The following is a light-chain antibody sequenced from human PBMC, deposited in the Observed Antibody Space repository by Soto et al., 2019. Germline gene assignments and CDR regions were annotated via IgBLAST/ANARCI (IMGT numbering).Light chain of an antibody. CDR2: GAS. J-gene: IGKJ4*01. CDR1: QSVSSSY. Sequence: ESVLTQSPGTLPLSPGERATLSCRASQSVSSSYLAWYQQKPGQAPRLLIYGASSRATGIPDRFSGSGSGTDFTLTISRLEREDFAVYYCQQYGSSPPLTFGGVTKVEIK. V-gene: IGKV3-20*01. CDR3: QQYGSSPPLT.